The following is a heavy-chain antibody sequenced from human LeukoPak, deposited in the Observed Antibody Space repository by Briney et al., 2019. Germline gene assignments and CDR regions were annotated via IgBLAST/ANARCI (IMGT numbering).Heavy chain of an antibody. CDR3: ARDPGSKEDSSGYYPRDPFDY. CDR2: ISYDGSIT. V-gene: IGHV3-30-3*01. J-gene: IGHJ4*02. Sequence: GGSLRLSCAASEFSFNNFAMYWVRQAPGKGLEWLAVISYDGSITYYADSVKGRFTISRDNSKNTLYLQMNSLRAEDTAVYYCARDPGSKEDSSGYYPRDPFDYWGQGTLVTVSS. CDR1: EFSFNNFA. D-gene: IGHD3-22*01.